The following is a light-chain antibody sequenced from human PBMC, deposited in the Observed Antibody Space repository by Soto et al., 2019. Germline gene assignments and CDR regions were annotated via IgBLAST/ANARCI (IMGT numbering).Light chain of an antibody. CDR3: ASFRSWTIPV. CDR2: EVN. Sequence: QSVLTQPASVSGSPGQSVTISCTGPRSDIGDSNFISWYQHSPGKAPRLLIYEVNNRPSGVSKRFSGSKAGNTASLTISGLLDDDEADYFCASFRSWTIPVFGRGTKATV. CDR1: RSDIGDSNF. V-gene: IGLV2-14*01. J-gene: IGLJ1*01.